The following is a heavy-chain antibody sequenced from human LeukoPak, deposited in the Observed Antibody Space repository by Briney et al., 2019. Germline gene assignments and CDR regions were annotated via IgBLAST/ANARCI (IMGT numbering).Heavy chain of an antibody. Sequence: PGASVKVSCKASGYTFTGYYMHWVRQAPGQGLEWMGWINPNSGGTNYAQKFQGRVTMTRDTSISTAYMELSRLRSDDTAVYYCAIVVDDIVVVVAATGMGQSMDVWGKGTTVTVSS. CDR2: INPNSGGT. D-gene: IGHD2-15*01. CDR3: AIVVDDIVVVVAATGMGQSMDV. J-gene: IGHJ6*04. V-gene: IGHV1-2*02. CDR1: GYTFTGYY.